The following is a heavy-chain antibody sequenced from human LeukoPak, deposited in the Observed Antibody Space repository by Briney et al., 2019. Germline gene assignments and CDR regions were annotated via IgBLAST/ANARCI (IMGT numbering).Heavy chain of an antibody. CDR3: ARLGEGDYYDSSGYYYPYYFDY. J-gene: IGHJ4*02. D-gene: IGHD3-22*01. V-gene: IGHV3-7*01. Sequence: GGSLRLSCAASGFTFSSYWMSWVRQAPGKGLEWVANIKQDGSEKYYADSVKGRFTISRDNAKNSLYLQMNSLRAEDTAVYYCARLGEGDYYDSSGYYYPYYFDYWGQGTLVTVSS. CDR2: IKQDGSEK. CDR1: GFTFSSYW.